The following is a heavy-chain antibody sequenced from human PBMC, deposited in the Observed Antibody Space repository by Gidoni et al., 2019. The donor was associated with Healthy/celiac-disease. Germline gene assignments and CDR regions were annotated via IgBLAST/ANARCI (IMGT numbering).Heavy chain of an antibody. CDR2: IIGGGGST. CDR1: GFTFRSYA. J-gene: IGHJ4*02. D-gene: IGHD3-22*01. CDR3: AKDVVMAYDSSGYYSFDY. V-gene: IGHV3-23*01. Sequence: EVQLLESGGGLVQPGGSLRLSCAASGFTFRSYAMIWVRQAPGKGLEWVSAIIGGGGSTYYADAVKGRFTISRDNSKNTLYLQMNSLRAEDTAVYYCAKDVVMAYDSSGYYSFDYWGQGTLVTVSS.